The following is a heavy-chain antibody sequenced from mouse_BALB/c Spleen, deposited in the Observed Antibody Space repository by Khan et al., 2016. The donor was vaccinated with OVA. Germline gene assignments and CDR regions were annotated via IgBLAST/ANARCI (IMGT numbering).Heavy chain of an antibody. Sequence: EVQLQESEPDLVKPGASVKISCKASGYSFTLYYMTWVKQSHGKSLEWIGRVNPNTGGSDYTQEFKGKAILTVNKSSNTAYMELHNLTSEDSAVYYSARGYDFFAYWGQGTLVTVSA. CDR3: ARGYDFFAY. CDR1: GYSFTLYY. CDR2: VNPNTGGS. J-gene: IGHJ3*01. V-gene: IGHV1-26*01. D-gene: IGHD2-14*01.